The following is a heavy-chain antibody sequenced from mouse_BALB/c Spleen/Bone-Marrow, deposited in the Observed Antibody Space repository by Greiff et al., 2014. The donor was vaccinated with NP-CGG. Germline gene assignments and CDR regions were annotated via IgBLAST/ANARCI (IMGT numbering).Heavy chain of an antibody. V-gene: IGHV1-15*01. CDR1: GYTFTDYE. CDR2: IHPGSGGT. Sequence: VQLQQSGAELVRPGASVKLSCKALGYTFTDYEIHWVKQTPEHGLEWIGAIHPGSGGTAYNQKFKGKATLTVDKSSNTAHMELXXLTSEDSAVYYCTGGWDVMDYWGQGTSVTVSS. CDR3: TGGWDVMDY. J-gene: IGHJ4*01. D-gene: IGHD3-3*01.